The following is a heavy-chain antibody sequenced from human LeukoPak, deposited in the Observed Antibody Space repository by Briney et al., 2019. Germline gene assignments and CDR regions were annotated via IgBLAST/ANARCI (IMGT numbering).Heavy chain of an antibody. CDR1: GFTFSDYY. CDR3: ARVRDSSCGGDCYSDY. V-gene: IGHV3-11*01. Sequence: PGGSLRLSCAASGFTFSDYYMSWIRQAPGKGLEWVSHISTSGSTTFYADSVKGRFTISRDKAKNSLYLQMNSLRVEDTAVYYCARVRDSSCGGDCYSDYWGQGTLVTVSS. J-gene: IGHJ4*02. CDR2: ISTSGSTT. D-gene: IGHD2-21*02.